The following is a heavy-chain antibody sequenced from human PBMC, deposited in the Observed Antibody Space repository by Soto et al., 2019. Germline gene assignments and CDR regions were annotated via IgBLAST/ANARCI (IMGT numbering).Heavy chain of an antibody. CDR1: GFTFSYYS. Sequence: EVQLVESGGGLVRPGGSLRLSCVVSGFTFSYYSMNWVRQAPGKGLEWVSSISTGSNYIYYADSVKGRFTISRDDAKNSLYLQMNSLRSEDSAVYYCARENSAGTDSYYYFYGMDVWGQGTTVTVSS. D-gene: IGHD6-13*01. CDR2: ISTGSNYI. V-gene: IGHV3-21*01. CDR3: ARENSAGTDSYYYFYGMDV. J-gene: IGHJ6*02.